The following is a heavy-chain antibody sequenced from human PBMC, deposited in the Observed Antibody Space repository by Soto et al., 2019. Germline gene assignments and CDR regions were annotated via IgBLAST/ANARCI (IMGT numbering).Heavy chain of an antibody. CDR1: GFTFSSYA. CDR3: ARGGLHYYGSGSYHPFDY. Sequence: QVQLVESGGGVVQPGRSLRLSCAASGFTFSSYAMHWVRQAPGKGLEWVAVISYDGSNKYYADSVKGRFTISRDNAKNSLYLQMNSLRAEDTAVYYWARGGLHYYGSGSYHPFDYWGQGTLVTVSS. J-gene: IGHJ4*02. D-gene: IGHD3-10*01. V-gene: IGHV3-30-3*01. CDR2: ISYDGSNK.